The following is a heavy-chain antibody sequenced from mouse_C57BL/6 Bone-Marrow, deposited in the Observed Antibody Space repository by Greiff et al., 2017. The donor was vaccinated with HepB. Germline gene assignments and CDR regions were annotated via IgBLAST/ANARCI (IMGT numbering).Heavy chain of an antibody. Sequence: DVQLQESGPGLVKPSQSLSLTCSVTGYSITSGYYWNWIRQFPGNKLEWMGYISYDGSNNYNPSLKNRISITRDTSKNQFFLKLNSVTTEDTATYYCARAYYSPHFDYWGQGTTLTVSS. J-gene: IGHJ2*01. CDR2: ISYDGSN. V-gene: IGHV3-6*01. D-gene: IGHD2-12*01. CDR1: GYSITSGYY. CDR3: ARAYYSPHFDY.